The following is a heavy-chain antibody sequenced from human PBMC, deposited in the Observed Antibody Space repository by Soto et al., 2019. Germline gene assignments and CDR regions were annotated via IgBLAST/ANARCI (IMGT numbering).Heavy chain of an antibody. D-gene: IGHD2-2*02. CDR3: ANRLGYCSSTSCYTQDY. CDR2: ISYDGSNK. CDR1: GFTFSSYG. V-gene: IGHV3-30*18. J-gene: IGHJ4*02. Sequence: SLRLSCAASGFTFSSYGMHWVRQAPGKGLEWVAVISYDGSNKYYADSVKGRFTISRDNSKNTLYLQMNSLRVEDTAVYYCANRLGYCSSTSCYTQDYWGQGTLVTVSS.